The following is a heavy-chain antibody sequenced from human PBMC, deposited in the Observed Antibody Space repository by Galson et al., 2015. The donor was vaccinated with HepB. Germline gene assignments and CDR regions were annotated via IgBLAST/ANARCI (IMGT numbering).Heavy chain of an antibody. CDR3: AMSPEAGTHH. CDR1: GFFFSDHY. CDR2: SRNKANGYTT. J-gene: IGHJ5*02. V-gene: IGHV3-72*01. Sequence: SLRLSCAASGFFFSDHYMDWVRQAPGKGLEWVGRSRNKANGYTTEYAASVKGRSTISRDDSMNSLHLQMNGLKIEDTAVYYCAMSPEAGTHHWGQGTLVTVSS. D-gene: IGHD1-1*01.